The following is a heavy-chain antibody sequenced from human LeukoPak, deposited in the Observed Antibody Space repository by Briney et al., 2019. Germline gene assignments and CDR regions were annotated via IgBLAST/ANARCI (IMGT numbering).Heavy chain of an antibody. CDR3: AREQLGPKGMDV. CDR1: GGSISSYY. CDR2: IYYSGST. D-gene: IGHD3-16*01. V-gene: IGHV4-59*01. J-gene: IGHJ6*02. Sequence: SETLSLTCTVSGGSISSYYWSWIRQPPGKGLEWIGYIYYSGSTNYNPSLKSRVTISVDTSKNQFSLKLSSVTAADTAVYYCAREQLGPKGMDVWGQGTTVTVSS.